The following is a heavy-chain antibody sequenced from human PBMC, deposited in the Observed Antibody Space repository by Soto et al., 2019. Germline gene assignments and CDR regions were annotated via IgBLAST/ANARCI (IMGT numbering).Heavy chain of an antibody. J-gene: IGHJ6*03. D-gene: IGHD1-26*01. V-gene: IGHV1-69*13. Sequence: VKVSCKASGYTFTSYGISWVRQAPGQGLEWMGGIIPIFGTANYAQKFQGRVTITADESTSTAYMELSSLRAEDTAVYYCANLAKNYYHYTDVWGKGTTVTVSS. CDR3: ANLAKNYYHYTDV. CDR1: GYTFTSYG. CDR2: IIPIFGTA.